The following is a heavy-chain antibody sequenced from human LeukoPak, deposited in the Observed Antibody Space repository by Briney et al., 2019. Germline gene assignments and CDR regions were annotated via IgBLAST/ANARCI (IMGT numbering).Heavy chain of an antibody. CDR3: ARDVSTGVVIQHFDY. D-gene: IGHD3-3*01. V-gene: IGHV3-33*08. Sequence: GGSLRLSCAASGFTFSDYSKNWVRQAPGKGLEWVAVIWYDGSNKYYADSVKGRFTISRDSSKNTLYLQMNSLRAEDTAVYYCARDVSTGVVIQHFDYWGQGTLVTVSS. J-gene: IGHJ4*02. CDR1: GFTFSDYS. CDR2: IWYDGSNK.